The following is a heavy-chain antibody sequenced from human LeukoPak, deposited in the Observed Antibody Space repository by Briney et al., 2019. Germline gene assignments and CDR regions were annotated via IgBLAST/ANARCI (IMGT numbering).Heavy chain of an antibody. D-gene: IGHD1-1*01. V-gene: IGHV3-13*01. CDR1: GFTFSSFD. CDR2: IGTASDT. CDR3: ARGPPRGKYYYMDV. Sequence: GGSLRLSCAPSGFTFSSFDMHWVRQPTEQGLEWVSTIGTASDTYYPGSVEGRFTLSRDNAKNSLYLQMNSLTAGDTAVYYCARGPPRGKYYYMDVWGKGTTVTVSS. J-gene: IGHJ6*03.